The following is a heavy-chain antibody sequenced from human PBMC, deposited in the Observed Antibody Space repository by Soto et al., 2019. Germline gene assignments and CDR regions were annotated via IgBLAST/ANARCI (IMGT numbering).Heavy chain of an antibody. D-gene: IGHD5-18*01. V-gene: IGHV4-31*03. CDR1: GGSIRSGGYY. Sequence: LSLTCTVSGGSIRSGGYYWSWVLQNPRRGLEWIGNIYYSGNTYYNPSLKSRLTISVDTSKNQFSLNLSSVTAADTAVYYCARDRLMATAGTARHYFGLDVWGQGTTVTVSS. J-gene: IGHJ6*02. CDR2: IYYSGNT. CDR3: ARDRLMATAGTARHYFGLDV.